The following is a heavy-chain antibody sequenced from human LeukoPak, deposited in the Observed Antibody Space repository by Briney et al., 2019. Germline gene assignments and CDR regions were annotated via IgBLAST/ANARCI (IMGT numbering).Heavy chain of an antibody. CDR3: AKGTLLLWFGEGPSYFDY. V-gene: IGHV3-23*01. D-gene: IGHD3-10*01. CDR2: ISGSGGST. Sequence: QAGGSLRLSCAASGFTFSGYAMSWVRQAPGKGLEWVSAISGSGGSTYYADSVKGRFTISRDNSKNTLYLQMNSLRAEDTAVYYCAKGTLLLWFGEGPSYFDYWGQGTLVTVSS. CDR1: GFTFSGYA. J-gene: IGHJ4*02.